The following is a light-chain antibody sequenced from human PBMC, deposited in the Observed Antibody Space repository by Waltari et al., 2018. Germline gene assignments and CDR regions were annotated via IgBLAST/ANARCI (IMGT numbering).Light chain of an antibody. CDR2: DNT. V-gene: IGLV1-40*01. CDR3: QSYHSSLRGFYV. Sequence: QSVLTQPPSLSGAPGQRVTISCTGSSSNIGAGYGVQWYQQFPGTAPKLLIYDNTYRPSRLPPRFPGPTSATSSSLPITGLQAEDEVDYYCQSYHSSLRGFYVFGTRTKVTV. J-gene: IGLJ1*01. CDR1: SSNIGAGYG.